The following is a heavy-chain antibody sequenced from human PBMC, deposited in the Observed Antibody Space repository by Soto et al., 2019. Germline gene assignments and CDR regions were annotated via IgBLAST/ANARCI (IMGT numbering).Heavy chain of an antibody. J-gene: IGHJ4*02. V-gene: IGHV1-18*01. Sequence: QVQLVQSGAEVKKPGASVKVSCKASRDTFTSYGISWVRQAPGQGLEWMGWISTYNGNTIYGQNLQGRVTITTDTLTNTAYMELRSLGSDDTAVYYCARDPGYSSGWYADYWGQGTLVTVSS. CDR3: ARDPGYSSGWYADY. CDR2: ISTYNGNT. D-gene: IGHD6-19*01. CDR1: RDTFTSYG.